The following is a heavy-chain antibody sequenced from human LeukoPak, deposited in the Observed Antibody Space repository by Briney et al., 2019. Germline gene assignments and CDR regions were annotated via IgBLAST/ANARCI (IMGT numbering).Heavy chain of an antibody. Sequence: SETLSLTCTVSGGSISSYYWSWIRQPAGKGLEWIGRIYTSGSTNYNPSLKSRVTMSVDTSKNQFSLKLSSVTAADTAVYYCAREGGVGATPYFDYWGPGTLVTVSS. V-gene: IGHV4-4*07. J-gene: IGHJ4*02. CDR1: GGSISSYY. CDR3: AREGGVGATPYFDY. D-gene: IGHD1-26*01. CDR2: IYTSGST.